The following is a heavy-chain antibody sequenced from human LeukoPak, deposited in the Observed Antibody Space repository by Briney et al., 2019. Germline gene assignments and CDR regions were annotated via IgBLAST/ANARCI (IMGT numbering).Heavy chain of an antibody. Sequence: PSETLSLTCAVSGGSISSGGYSWSWIRQPPGKGLEWIGYIYHSGSTYYNLSLKSRVTISVDRSKNQFSLKLSSVTAADTAVYYXXXGSGYXXSXSCYXGYDAFDIWGQGTMVTVSS. J-gene: IGHJ3*02. CDR1: GGSISSGGYS. V-gene: IGHV4-30-2*01. CDR3: XXGSGYXXSXSCYXGYDAFDI. D-gene: IGHD2-2*01. CDR2: IYHSGST.